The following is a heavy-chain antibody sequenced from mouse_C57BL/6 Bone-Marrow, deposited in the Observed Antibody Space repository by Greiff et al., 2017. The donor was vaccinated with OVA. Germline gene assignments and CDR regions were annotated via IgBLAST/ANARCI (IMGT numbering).Heavy chain of an antibody. J-gene: IGHJ1*03. V-gene: IGHV1-7*01. CDR2: INPSSGYT. D-gene: IGHD2-3*01. Sequence: VQLQQSGAELAKPGASVKLSCKASGYTFTSYWMHWVKQRPGQGLEWIGYINPSSGYTKYNQKFKDKATLTADKSSSTAYMQLSSLTYEDSAVYDCARDGYCSYWYFDVWGTGTTVTVSS. CDR3: ARDGYCSYWYFDV. CDR1: GYTFTSYW.